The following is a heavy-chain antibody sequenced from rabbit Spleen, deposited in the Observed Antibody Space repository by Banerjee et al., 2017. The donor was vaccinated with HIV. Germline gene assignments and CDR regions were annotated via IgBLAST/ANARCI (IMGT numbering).Heavy chain of an antibody. CDR3: ARNYVNAFDP. CDR2: IDTSNGDT. J-gene: IGHJ2*01. Sequence: LEESGGGLVKPGETLTLTCTVSGFSFSSNWICWFRQAQGKGLEWIACIDTSNGDTDYATWPKGRFTISKPSSTSVTLQMTILTAADTATYFCARNYVNAFDPWGQGTLVTVS. V-gene: IGHV1S45*01. D-gene: IGHD1-1*01. CDR1: GFSFSSNW.